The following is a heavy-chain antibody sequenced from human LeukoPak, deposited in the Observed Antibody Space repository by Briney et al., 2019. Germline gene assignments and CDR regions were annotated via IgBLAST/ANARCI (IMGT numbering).Heavy chain of an antibody. CDR2: MNPNSGNT. D-gene: IGHD6-6*01. CDR1: GYTFTSYD. V-gene: IGHV1-8*01. Sequence: ASVKVSCKASGYTFTSYDINWVRQATGQGLEWMGFMNPNSGNTGYAQKFQGRVTMTRDTSISTAYMELSRLRSDDTAVYYCARDSSSSTDYWGQGTLVTVSS. CDR3: ARDSSSSTDY. J-gene: IGHJ4*02.